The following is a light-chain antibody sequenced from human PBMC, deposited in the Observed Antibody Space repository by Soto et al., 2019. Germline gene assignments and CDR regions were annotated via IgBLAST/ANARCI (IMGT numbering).Light chain of an antibody. CDR1: QSVSSN. CDR2: GSS. V-gene: IGKV3-15*01. Sequence: EIVMTQSPATLSVSPGERATLSCMASQSVSSNLAWYQQKPGQAPRLLIYGSSTRATGIPARFSGSGSGTEFTLTISSLQSEDFAVYYCQQYNNWHQTFGQGTKVDIK. CDR3: QQYNNWHQT. J-gene: IGKJ1*01.